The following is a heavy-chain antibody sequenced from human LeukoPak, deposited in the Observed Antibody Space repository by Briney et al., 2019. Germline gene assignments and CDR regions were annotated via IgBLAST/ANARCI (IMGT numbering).Heavy chain of an antibody. D-gene: IGHD4-11*01. CDR3: ARGGSNPYPYYYYGMDV. Sequence: PGRSLRLSCAASGFTFSSYAMHWVRQAPGKGLEWVAVISYDGSSKYYADSVKGRFTISRDNSKNTLYLQMNSLRAEDTAVYYCARGGSNPYPYYYYGMDVWGQGTTVTVSS. V-gene: IGHV3-30-3*01. CDR2: ISYDGSSK. CDR1: GFTFSSYA. J-gene: IGHJ6*02.